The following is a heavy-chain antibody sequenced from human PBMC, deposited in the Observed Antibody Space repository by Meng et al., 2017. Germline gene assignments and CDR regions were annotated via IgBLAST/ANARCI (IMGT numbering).Heavy chain of an antibody. V-gene: IGHV3-21*01. CDR3: AKESLGYYFDY. D-gene: IGHD7-27*01. CDR2: ISSSSSYI. CDR1: GFTFTSYS. J-gene: IGHJ4*02. Sequence: GGSLRLSCAVSGFTFTSYSMNWVRQAPGEGLEWVSFISSSSSYIYYADSVKGRFTISRDNAKDSLYLQMNSLRAEDTAVYYCAKESLGYYFDYWGQGTLVTVSS.